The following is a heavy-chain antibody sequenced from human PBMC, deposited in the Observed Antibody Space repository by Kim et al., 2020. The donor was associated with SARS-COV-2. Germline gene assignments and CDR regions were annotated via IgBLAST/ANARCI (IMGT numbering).Heavy chain of an antibody. V-gene: IGHV3-11*06. CDR3: ARVPAGGMSGWYAAY. D-gene: IGHD6-19*01. J-gene: IGHJ4*02. CDR1: GFTFSDYY. CDR2: ISSSSSYT. Sequence: GGSLRLSCAASGFTFSDYYMSWIRQAPGKGLEWVSYISSSSSYTNYADSVKGRFTISRDNAKNSLYLQMNSLRAEDTAVYYCARVPAGGMSGWYAAYWGQGTLVTVSS.